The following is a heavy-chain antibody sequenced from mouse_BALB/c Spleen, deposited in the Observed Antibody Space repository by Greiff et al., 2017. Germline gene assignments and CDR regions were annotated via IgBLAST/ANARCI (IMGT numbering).Heavy chain of an antibody. CDR2: IWAGGST. D-gene: IGHD2-14*01. V-gene: IGHV2-9*02. CDR1: GFSLTSYG. Sequence: QVQLQQSGPGLVAPSQSLSITCTVSGFSLTSYGVHWVRQPPGKGLEWLGVIWAGGSTNYNSALMSRLSISKDNSKSQVFLKMNSLQTDDTAMYYCARSHRGYDAWFAYWGQGTLVTVSA. CDR3: ARSHRGYDAWFAY. J-gene: IGHJ3*01.